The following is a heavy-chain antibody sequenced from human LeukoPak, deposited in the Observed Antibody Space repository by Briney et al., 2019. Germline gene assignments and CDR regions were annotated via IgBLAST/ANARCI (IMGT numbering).Heavy chain of an antibody. CDR2: ISGSGSTI. CDR1: GFTFSDYY. J-gene: IGHJ3*02. V-gene: IGHV3-11*01. Sequence: GGSLRLSCAASGFTFSDYYMSWIRQAPGKGLEWVSYISGSGSTIYYADSVKGRFTISRDNAKNSLYLQMNSLRAEDTAVYYCAKSYGGNSHDAFDIWGQGTLVTVSS. CDR3: AKSYGGNSHDAFDI. D-gene: IGHD4-23*01.